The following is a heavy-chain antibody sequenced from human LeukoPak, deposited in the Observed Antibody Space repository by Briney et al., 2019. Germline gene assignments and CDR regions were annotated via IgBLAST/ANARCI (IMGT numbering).Heavy chain of an antibody. CDR3: TSGLSVRRSNNTPVDY. J-gene: IGHJ4*02. D-gene: IGHD1-1*01. Sequence: GGSLRLSCAASGFTFSGSALHWVRQASGKGLEWVGRIRSTANGYATVYAVSVKGRFTISRDDSKNTAYLQMNSLKTEDTAVYYCTSGLSVRRSNNTPVDYWGQGTLVTVSS. V-gene: IGHV3-73*01. CDR1: GFTFSGSA. CDR2: IRSTANGYAT.